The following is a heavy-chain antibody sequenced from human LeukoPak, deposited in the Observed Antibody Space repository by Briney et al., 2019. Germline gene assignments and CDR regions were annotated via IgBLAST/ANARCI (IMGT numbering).Heavy chain of an antibody. CDR2: IHSGGNTI. V-gene: IGHV3-48*03. CDR1: GFTFSRYD. J-gene: IGHJ4*02. CDR3: VTKLTGTTYFDY. D-gene: IGHD1-1*01. Sequence: GGSQRLSCVASGFTFSRYDMNWVRLAPGKGLEWVSYIHSGGNTIYYADSVKGRFTISRDYAKNSLYLQMNNLRAEDTAVYYCVTKLTGTTYFDYWGQGTLVTVSS.